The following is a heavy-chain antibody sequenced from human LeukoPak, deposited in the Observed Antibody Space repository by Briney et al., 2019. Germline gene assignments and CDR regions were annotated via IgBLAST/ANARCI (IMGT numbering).Heavy chain of an antibody. CDR1: GASISSYY. Sequence: SETLSLTCTVYGASISSYYWSWIRQPPGKGLEWIGYIYYSGSTNYNPSLKSRVTISVDTSKNQFSLKLSSVTAADTAVYYCAGRCDSYNVVVDYWGQGTLVTVSS. V-gene: IGHV4-59*01. CDR3: AGRCDSYNVVVDY. D-gene: IGHD5-24*01. J-gene: IGHJ4*02. CDR2: IYYSGST.